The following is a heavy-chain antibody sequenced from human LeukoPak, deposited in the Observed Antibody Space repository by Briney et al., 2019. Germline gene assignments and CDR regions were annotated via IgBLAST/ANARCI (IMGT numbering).Heavy chain of an antibody. D-gene: IGHD3-9*01. CDR3: ATELYYDILTGYVDDY. Sequence: PSQTLSLTCSVPGGSISSGSYYSSWIRQPAGKGLEWIGRICTSGSTNYNPSLKSRVTISVDPSKNQFSLKLSSVTAADTAVYYCATELYYDILTGYVDDYWGQGTPVTVSS. J-gene: IGHJ4*02. V-gene: IGHV4-61*02. CDR2: ICTSGST. CDR1: GGSISSGSYY.